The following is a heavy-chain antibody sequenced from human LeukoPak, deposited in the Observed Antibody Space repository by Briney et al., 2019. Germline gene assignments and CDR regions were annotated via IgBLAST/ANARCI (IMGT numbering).Heavy chain of an antibody. Sequence: SETLSLTCAVYGGSFSGYYWSWIRQPPGKGLEWIGYIYYSGSTYYNPSLKSRVTISVDTSKNQFSLKLSSVTAADTAVYYCARDHTAMVTGAFDIWGQGTMVTVSS. V-gene: IGHV4-59*12. D-gene: IGHD5-18*01. J-gene: IGHJ3*02. CDR1: GGSFSGYY. CDR2: IYYSGST. CDR3: ARDHTAMVTGAFDI.